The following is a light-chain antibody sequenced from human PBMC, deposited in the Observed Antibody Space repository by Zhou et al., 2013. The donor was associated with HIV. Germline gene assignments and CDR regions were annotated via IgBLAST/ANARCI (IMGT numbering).Light chain of an antibody. CDR2: DAS. Sequence: IQMTQSPSSLSASVGDRVTITCRASQSISTYLNWYQQKPGKAPRLLITDASNLQTGVPSRFSGSEFGTEFTLTINSLQPEDFATYYCQQSDNFPFTFGPGTKVEIK. V-gene: IGKV1-39*01. J-gene: IGKJ3*01. CDR3: QQSDNFPFT. CDR1: QSISTY.